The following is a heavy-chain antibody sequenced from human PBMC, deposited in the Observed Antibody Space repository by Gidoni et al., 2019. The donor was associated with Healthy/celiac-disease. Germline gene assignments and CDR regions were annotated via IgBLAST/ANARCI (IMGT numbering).Heavy chain of an antibody. D-gene: IGHD6-13*01. CDR3: ARGPWGSSLYFDP. CDR2: IYTSGST. Sequence: VQRQESGQGLEKASGSLSHTCTVSGRSISSYYWSWIRQPAGKGLEWIGRIYTSGSTNYNPSLKSRVTMSVDTSKNQFSLKLSSVTAADTAVYYCARGPWGSSLYFDPWGQGTLVTVSS. V-gene: IGHV4-4*07. J-gene: IGHJ5*02. CDR1: GRSISSYY.